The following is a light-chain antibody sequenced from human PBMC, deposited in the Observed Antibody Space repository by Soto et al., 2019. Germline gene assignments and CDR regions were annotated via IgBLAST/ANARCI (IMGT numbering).Light chain of an antibody. Sequence: DIVLQPSPLSLPVTPGEPATISCRSSQSLLDSDDGKIYFAWYQQKAGQAPRLLIYEGSNRATGIPTRFSGSGSGTDFTLTISGLEPEDFAVYYCQQRNNWPWTFCHGANVDVK. J-gene: IGKJ1*01. CDR3: QQRNNWPWT. V-gene: IGKV3-11*01. CDR1: QSLLDSDDGKIY. CDR2: EGS.